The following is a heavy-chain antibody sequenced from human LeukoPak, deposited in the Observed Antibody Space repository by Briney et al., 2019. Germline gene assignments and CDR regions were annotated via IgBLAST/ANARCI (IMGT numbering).Heavy chain of an antibody. CDR3: ARRRYYDGSGYLE. Sequence: SETLCLTCSVSGDSVSRSDSYWDWIRQPPGKGLEWIGTIYYSGRTYYSPSLKSRVTMSVDPSNNQFSLNLRSVTAADTALYYCARRRYYDGSGYLEWGQGTLLSVSS. CDR2: IYYSGRT. J-gene: IGHJ1*01. V-gene: IGHV4-39*01. D-gene: IGHD3-22*01. CDR1: GDSVSRSDSY.